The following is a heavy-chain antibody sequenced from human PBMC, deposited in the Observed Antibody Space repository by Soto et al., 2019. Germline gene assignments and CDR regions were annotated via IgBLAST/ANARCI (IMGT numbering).Heavy chain of an antibody. CDR1: GFNFSSYA. D-gene: IGHD6-19*01. J-gene: IGHJ4*02. CDR2: ISYDGSNK. Sequence: QVQLVESGGGVVQPGRSLRLSCAASGFNFSSYAMHWVRQAPGKGLEWVAVISYDGSNKYYADSVKGRFTISRDNSKNTLYLQMNSLRAEDTAVYYCARDRKTSGWLDYWGQGTLVTVSS. CDR3: ARDRKTSGWLDY. V-gene: IGHV3-30-3*01.